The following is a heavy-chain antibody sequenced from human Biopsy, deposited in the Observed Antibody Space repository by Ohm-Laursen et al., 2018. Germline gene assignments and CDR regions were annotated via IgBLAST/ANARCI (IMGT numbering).Heavy chain of an antibody. J-gene: IGHJ4*02. CDR2: IYYTGST. Sequence: GTLSLTCTVSRDSISNYYWTWIRQSPGKGLEWIGYIYYTGSTKYNPSVKSRVTISVDTSKNQFSLKLNSVTAADPAVYFCARDSRGGHLNTTLITGKNLDSWGQGILVTVSS. CDR3: ARDSRGGHLNTTLITGKNLDS. CDR1: RDSISNYY. V-gene: IGHV4-59*01. D-gene: IGHD3-16*01.